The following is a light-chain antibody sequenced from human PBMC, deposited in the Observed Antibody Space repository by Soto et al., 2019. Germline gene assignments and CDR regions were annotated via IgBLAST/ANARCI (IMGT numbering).Light chain of an antibody. CDR3: CSYRSGSSPYYV. V-gene: IGLV1-40*01. CDR2: GNS. Sequence: QAVVTQPPSVSGAPGQRVTISCTGSSSNIGAGYDVHWYQQLPGTAPKLLIYGNSNRPSGVPDRFSGSKSGTSASLAISGLQAEDEADYYCCSYRSGSSPYYVFGTGTKLTVL. CDR1: SSNIGAGYD. J-gene: IGLJ1*01.